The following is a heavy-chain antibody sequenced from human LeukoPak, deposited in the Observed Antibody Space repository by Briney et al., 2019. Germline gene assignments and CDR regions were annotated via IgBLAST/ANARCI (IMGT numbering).Heavy chain of an antibody. CDR2: IWYDGSNK. J-gene: IGHJ4*02. CDR3: ASTSAAGTADLDY. D-gene: IGHD6-13*01. CDR1: GFTFSSYG. Sequence: GRSLRLSCAASGFTFSSYGMHWVRQAPGKGLEWVAVIWYDGSNKYYADSVKGRFTISRDNSKNTLYLQMNSLRAEDTAVDYCASTSAAGTADLDYWGQGTLVTVSS. V-gene: IGHV3-33*01.